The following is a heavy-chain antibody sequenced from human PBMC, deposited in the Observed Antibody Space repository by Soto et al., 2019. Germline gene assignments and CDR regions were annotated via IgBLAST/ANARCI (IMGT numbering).Heavy chain of an antibody. J-gene: IGHJ4*02. CDR2: INPNSGGT. V-gene: IGHV1-2*02. CDR3: ARASAGNDY. Sequence: QVQLVQSGAEVKKPGASVTVSCKASGYPFTDYYIHWVRQAPGQGLEWMAWINPNSGGTYYAQKFQGRVTVTRDTSISTAFMELSSLRSEDTAVYYCARASAGNDYWGQGTLVPVSS. CDR1: GYPFTDYY.